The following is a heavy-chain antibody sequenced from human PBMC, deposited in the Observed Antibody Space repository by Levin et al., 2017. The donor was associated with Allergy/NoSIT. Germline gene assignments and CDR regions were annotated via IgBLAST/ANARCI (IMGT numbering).Heavy chain of an antibody. V-gene: IGHV3-21*06. CDR2: ISVTGSET. CDR1: GFTFNSYT. Sequence: PGESLKISCAASGFTFNSYTMNWVRQAPGKGLEWISSISVTGSETYYAGSVKGRFTISRDNAKNSLFLQMNSLRAEDTAVYYCARDHCIGTHCESPFDFWGQGILITVSS. D-gene: IGHD2-2*01. J-gene: IGHJ4*02. CDR3: ARDHCIGTHCESPFDF.